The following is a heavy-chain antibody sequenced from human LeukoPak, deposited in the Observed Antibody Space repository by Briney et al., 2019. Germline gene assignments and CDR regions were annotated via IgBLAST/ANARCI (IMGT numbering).Heavy chain of an antibody. CDR3: ARGYCSSTSCFGDY. D-gene: IGHD2-2*01. V-gene: IGHV4-34*01. Sequence: SETLSLTCAVYGGSFSGYYWSWIRQPPGKGLEWIGEINHSGSTNYNPSLKSRVTISVDTSKNQFSLKLSSVTDADTAVYYCARGYCSSTSCFGDYWGQGTLVTVSS. CDR2: INHSGST. J-gene: IGHJ4*02. CDR1: GGSFSGYY.